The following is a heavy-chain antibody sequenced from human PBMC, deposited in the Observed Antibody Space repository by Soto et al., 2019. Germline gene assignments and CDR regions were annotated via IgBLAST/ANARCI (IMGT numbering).Heavy chain of an antibody. CDR1: CGSFSGYY. Sequence: QVQLQQWGAGLLKPSETLSLTCAVYCGSFSGYYWTWIRQPPGTGLVWIGEINHSGSTDYNPSLKSRVTVSVDTTKTHFSLKLTSGTAADTAVYYCARAKITGLLDYWCQGTLVTFSS. CDR2: INHSGST. D-gene: IGHD2-8*02. CDR3: ARAKITGLLDY. V-gene: IGHV4-34*01. J-gene: IGHJ4*02.